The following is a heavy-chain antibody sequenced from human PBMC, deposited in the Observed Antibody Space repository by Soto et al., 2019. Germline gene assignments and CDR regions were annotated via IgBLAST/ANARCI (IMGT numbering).Heavy chain of an antibody. CDR3: ARVDIDLGHDY. CDR2: INAGNGNT. J-gene: IGHJ4*02. Sequence: ASVKVSCKASGYTLTNYAMHWVRQAPGQRLEWMGWINAGNGNTKYSQNFQGRVTITRDTSASTAYMELSSLRSDDTAVYYCARVDIDLGHDYWGQGTLVTVSS. D-gene: IGHD3-9*01. V-gene: IGHV1-3*01. CDR1: GYTLTNYA.